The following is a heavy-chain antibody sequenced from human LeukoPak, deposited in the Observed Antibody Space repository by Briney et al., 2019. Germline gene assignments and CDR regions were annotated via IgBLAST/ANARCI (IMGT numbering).Heavy chain of an antibody. CDR2: IYYSGST. D-gene: IGHD6-19*01. Sequence: SETLSLTCTVSDGSISNYYWSWIPQPPGKGLEWIGYIYYSGSTNYNPSLKSRVTMSVDTSKNQFSLKLSSVTAADTAVYYCARNAAVATSRSWFDPWCQGTLVTVSS. CDR3: ARNAAVATSRSWFDP. V-gene: IGHV4-59*08. CDR1: DGSISNYY. J-gene: IGHJ5*02.